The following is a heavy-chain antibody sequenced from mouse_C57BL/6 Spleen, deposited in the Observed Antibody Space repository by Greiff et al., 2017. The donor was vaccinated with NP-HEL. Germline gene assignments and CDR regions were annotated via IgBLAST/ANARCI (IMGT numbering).Heavy chain of an antibody. Sequence: VKLVESDAELVKPGASVKISCKVSGYTFTDHTIHWMKQRPEQGLEWIGYIYTRDGSTKYNEKFKGKATLTADKSSSTAYMQLNSLTSEDSAVYFCARDYYGSSLDYWGQGTTLTVSS. CDR2: IYTRDGST. V-gene: IGHV1-78*01. CDR1: GYTFTDHT. J-gene: IGHJ2*01. CDR3: ARDYYGSSLDY. D-gene: IGHD1-1*01.